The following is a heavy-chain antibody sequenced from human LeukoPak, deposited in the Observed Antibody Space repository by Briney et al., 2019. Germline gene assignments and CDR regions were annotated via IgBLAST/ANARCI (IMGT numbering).Heavy chain of an antibody. D-gene: IGHD3-10*01. CDR1: GFTFSSYS. Sequence: PGESLRLSCAASGFTFSSYSMRWVRQAPGRGREWVSTISSRSSYIYYTDSGKGRFTISRDNAKNSLYLQMNSLSAEDTAVYYCARDLKYYYHSGTIDWGQGTLVTVSS. CDR3: ARDLKYYYHSGTID. J-gene: IGHJ4*02. V-gene: IGHV3-21*01. CDR2: ISSRSSYI.